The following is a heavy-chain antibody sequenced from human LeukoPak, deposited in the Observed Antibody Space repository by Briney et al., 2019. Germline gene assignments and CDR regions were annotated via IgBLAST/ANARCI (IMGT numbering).Heavy chain of an antibody. J-gene: IGHJ4*02. CDR1: GFTFSSYA. D-gene: IGHD6-6*01. Sequence: PGGSLRLSCAASGFTFSSYAMHWVRQAPGKGLEWVSSISSSSSYIYYADSVKGRFTISRDNAKNSLYLQMNSLRAEDTAVYYCASQHIEYSSTAYWGQGTLVTVSS. CDR3: ASQHIEYSSTAY. CDR2: ISSSSSYI. V-gene: IGHV3-21*01.